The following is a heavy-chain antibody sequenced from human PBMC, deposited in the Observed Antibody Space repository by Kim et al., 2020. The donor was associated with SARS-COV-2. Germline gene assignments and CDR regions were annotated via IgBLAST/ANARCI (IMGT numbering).Heavy chain of an antibody. V-gene: IGHV3-30*18. J-gene: IGHJ4*02. CDR1: GFTFSSYG. CDR2: ISYDGSNK. CDR3: AKGGYYYELDYCDY. D-gene: IGHD3-3*01. Sequence: GGSLRLSCAASGFTFSSYGMHWVRQAPGKGLEWVAVISYDGSNKYYGDSVKGRFTISRDNSKNTLYLQLNSLRAEDTAVYYCAKGGYYYELDYCDYWGQGTLVTVSS.